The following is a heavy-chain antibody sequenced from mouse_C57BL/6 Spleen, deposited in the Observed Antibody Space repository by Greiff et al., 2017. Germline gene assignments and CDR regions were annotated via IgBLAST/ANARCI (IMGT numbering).Heavy chain of an antibody. CDR1: GYTFTGYW. D-gene: IGHD3-2*02. V-gene: IGHV1-64*01. CDR3: ASRGSGYPDY. J-gene: IGHJ2*01. Sequence: VQLQQSGAELMKPGASVKLSCKATGYTFTGYWIEWVKQRPGQGLEWIGMIHPNSGSTNYNEKFKSKATLTVDKSSSTAYMQLSSLTSEDSAVYYCASRGSGYPDYWGQGTTLTVSS. CDR2: IHPNSGST.